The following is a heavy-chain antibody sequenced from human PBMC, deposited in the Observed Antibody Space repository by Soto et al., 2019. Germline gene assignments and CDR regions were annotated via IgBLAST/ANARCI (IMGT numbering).Heavy chain of an antibody. D-gene: IGHD3-22*01. CDR2: IHESGKT. Sequence: PSETLSLTCTVSGGSISTSYWSGIRQPPGKGLEWIGYIHESGKTNYNPSLKSRVATSVDTSKNQFSLSLSAVTAADTAIYYCARGSGYTAIDFWGQGTLVTVSS. CDR1: GGSISTSY. CDR3: ARGSGYTAIDF. V-gene: IGHV4-59*01. J-gene: IGHJ4*01.